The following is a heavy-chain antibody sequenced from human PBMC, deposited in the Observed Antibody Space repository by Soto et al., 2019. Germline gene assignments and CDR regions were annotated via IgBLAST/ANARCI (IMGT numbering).Heavy chain of an antibody. V-gene: IGHV3-30*18. CDR2: VSYDGNNK. Sequence: SGGSLILSCAASGFTFNNYGMHWVRQAPGKGLEWVAVVSYDGNNKYYADSVKGRFTASRDNSKNTLYLQMNSLRAEDAAVYYCAKDLRYYYDSSGSIPSYYYYGMDVWGQGTTVTVSS. J-gene: IGHJ6*02. CDR3: AKDLRYYYDSSGSIPSYYYYGMDV. D-gene: IGHD3-22*01. CDR1: GFTFNNYG.